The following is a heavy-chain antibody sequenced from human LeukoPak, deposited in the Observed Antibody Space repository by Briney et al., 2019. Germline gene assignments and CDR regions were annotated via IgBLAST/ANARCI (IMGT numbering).Heavy chain of an antibody. Sequence: SVKVSCKASGGTFSSYAISWVRQAPGQGLEWMGGIIPIFGTANYAQKLQGRVTMTTDTSTSTAYMELRSLRSDDTAVYYCAREYCSSTSCFLDYWGQGTLVTVSS. CDR2: IIPIFGTA. CDR1: GGTFSSYA. CDR3: AREYCSSTSCFLDY. D-gene: IGHD2-2*01. J-gene: IGHJ4*02. V-gene: IGHV1-69*05.